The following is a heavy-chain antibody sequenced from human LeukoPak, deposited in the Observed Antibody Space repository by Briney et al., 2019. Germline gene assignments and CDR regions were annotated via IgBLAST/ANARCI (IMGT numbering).Heavy chain of an antibody. CDR1: GYSFTSYW. D-gene: IGHD3-9*01. CDR2: IYPGGSDT. Sequence: GESLKISCKGSGYSFTSYWIGWVRQLPGKGLEWMGIIYPGGSDTRYSPSFQGQVTISADKSISTAYLQWSSLKASDTAMYYCARQLRYFDWLLIVESAFDIRGQGTMVTVSS. V-gene: IGHV5-51*01. CDR3: ARQLRYFDWLLIVESAFDI. J-gene: IGHJ3*02.